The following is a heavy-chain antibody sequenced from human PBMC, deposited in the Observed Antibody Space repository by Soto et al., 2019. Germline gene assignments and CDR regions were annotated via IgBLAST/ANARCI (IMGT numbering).Heavy chain of an antibody. CDR3: ATSRPTGGPLDSLFRGFDS. J-gene: IGHJ5*01. CDR1: GCSLSNYY. D-gene: IGHD3-3*01. Sequence: SETLSLTCTVSGCSLSNYYWSWTRQPPGKGLEWIGYIYYGGSTSYNPSLKSRVTISVDASKSQFSLKLSSVTAADTAVYFCATSRPTGGPLDSLFRGFDSWGQGTVVTVPQ. CDR2: IYYGGST. V-gene: IGHV4-59*12.